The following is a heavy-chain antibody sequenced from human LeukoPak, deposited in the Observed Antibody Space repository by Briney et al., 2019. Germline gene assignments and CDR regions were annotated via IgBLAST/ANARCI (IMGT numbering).Heavy chain of an antibody. CDR2: IYYSGST. CDR3: ARRSYDILTGYYNVDY. J-gene: IGHJ4*02. CDR1: GVSISSSSYY. D-gene: IGHD3-9*01. Sequence: SETLSLTCTVSGVSISSSSYYWGWIRQPPGKGLEWIGSIYYSGSTYYNPSLKSRVTISVDTSKNQFSLKLSSVTAADTAVYYCARRSYDILTGYYNVDYWGQGTLVTVSS. V-gene: IGHV4-39*01.